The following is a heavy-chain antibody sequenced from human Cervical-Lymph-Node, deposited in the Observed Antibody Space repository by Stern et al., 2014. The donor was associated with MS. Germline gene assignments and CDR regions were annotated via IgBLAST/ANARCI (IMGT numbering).Heavy chain of an antibody. CDR3: AHRQGVHAPFDF. CDR1: GFSLTTSGVA. D-gene: IGHD3-16*01. J-gene: IGHJ4*02. CDR2: IYWDDDT. Sequence: QVTLKESGPTLVKPTQTLTLTCTFSGFSLTTSGVAVGWIRQPPGKALAWLALIYWDDDTWYSSSLKSRLTITTDTSKNQMVTIVTSMDPVDTATYYCAHRQGVHAPFDFWGQGTLVTVSS. V-gene: IGHV2-5*09.